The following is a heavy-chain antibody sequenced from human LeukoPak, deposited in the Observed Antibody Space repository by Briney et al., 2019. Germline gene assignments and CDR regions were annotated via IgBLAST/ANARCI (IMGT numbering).Heavy chain of an antibody. J-gene: IGHJ6*03. CDR3: ASLFGSGRTKEMKNYYYYLDV. V-gene: IGHV3-30*02. D-gene: IGHD3-10*01. CDR2: IRYDGSNK. CDR1: GFTFDDYG. Sequence: PGGSLRLSCAASGFTFDDYGMSWVRQAPGKGLEWVAFIRYDGSNKYYADSVKGRFTISRDNANNSLSLQMSSLRAEDTAVYYCASLFGSGRTKEMKNYYYYLDVWGKGTTVTVSS.